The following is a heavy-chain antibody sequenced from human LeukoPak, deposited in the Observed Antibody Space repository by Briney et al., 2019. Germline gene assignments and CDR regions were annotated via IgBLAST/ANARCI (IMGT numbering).Heavy chain of an antibody. CDR2: INPNSGGT. Sequence: ASVKVSCKASGYTLTGYYIHWVRQAPGQGLEWMGWINPNSGGTNCAQKFQGRVTMTRDTSISTVYMEHSSLRSDDTAVYYCAIDGPLGDWVVVAATPYNLFNPWGQGTLVTVSS. CDR1: GYTLTGYY. D-gene: IGHD2-15*01. CDR3: AIDGPLGDWVVVAATPYNLFNP. V-gene: IGHV1-2*02. J-gene: IGHJ5*02.